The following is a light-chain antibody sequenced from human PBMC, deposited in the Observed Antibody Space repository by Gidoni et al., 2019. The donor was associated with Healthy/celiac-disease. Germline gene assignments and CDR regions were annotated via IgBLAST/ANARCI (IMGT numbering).Light chain of an antibody. V-gene: IGLV1-44*01. J-gene: IGLJ3*02. Sequence: QSVLTQPPSASWTPGQIATISCSGSSSKIGSNTVNWYHQLPGTAPKLLISSNNPRPSWAPDRFSGSKSGTSASLAISGLQSEDEADYYCAAWDDSLNCWVFGGGTKLTVL. CDR2: SNN. CDR3: AAWDDSLNCWV. CDR1: SSKIGSNT.